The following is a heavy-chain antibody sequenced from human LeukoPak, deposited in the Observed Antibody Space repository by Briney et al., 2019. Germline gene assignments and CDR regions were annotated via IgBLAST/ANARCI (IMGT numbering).Heavy chain of an antibody. J-gene: IGHJ4*02. CDR3: AREGEVEKDIVVVPAAQTGFDY. CDR1: GYTFTSYG. D-gene: IGHD2-2*01. Sequence: ASVKVSCKASGYTFTSYGISWVRQAPGQGLEWMGWISAYNGNTNYAQKLQGRVTMTTDTSTSTAYMELRSLRSDDTAVYCCAREGEVEKDIVVVPAAQTGFDYWGQGTLVTVSS. V-gene: IGHV1-18*01. CDR2: ISAYNGNT.